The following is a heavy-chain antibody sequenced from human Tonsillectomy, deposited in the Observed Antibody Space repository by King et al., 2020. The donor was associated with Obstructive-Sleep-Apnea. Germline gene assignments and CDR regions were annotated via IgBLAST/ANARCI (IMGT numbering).Heavy chain of an antibody. CDR1: GFTFSSYA. V-gene: IGHV3-23*04. Sequence: VQLVESGGGLVQPGGSLRLSCAASGFTFSSYAMSWVRQAPGKGLEWVSAISGSGGSTYYADSVKGRFTISRDNSKNTLYLQMISLRAEDTAVYYCAKVEILYYYDSSGYYYFDYWGQGTLVTVSS. CDR3: AKVEILYYYDSSGYYYFDY. D-gene: IGHD3-22*01. J-gene: IGHJ4*02. CDR2: ISGSGGST.